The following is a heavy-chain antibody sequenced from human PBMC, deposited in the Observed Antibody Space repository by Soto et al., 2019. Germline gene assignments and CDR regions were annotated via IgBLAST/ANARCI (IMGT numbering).Heavy chain of an antibody. CDR2: IKTKPDDGTI. CDR3: TTSNLGVDF. J-gene: IGHJ4*02. CDR1: GLIFIDVW. V-gene: IGHV3-15*01. Sequence: GGSLRLSCAASGLIFIDVWMTCVRHAPGKGLEWVGRIKTKPDDGTIDYAAPVRGRFTISRDDSKNTLYLQMTSLTPDDTGVYYCTTSNLGVDFWGPGTLVTVSS. D-gene: IGHD1-1*01.